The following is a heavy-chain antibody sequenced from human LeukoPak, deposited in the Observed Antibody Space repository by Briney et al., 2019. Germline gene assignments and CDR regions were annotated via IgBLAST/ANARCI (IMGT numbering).Heavy chain of an antibody. CDR3: ARDLFVGYGDYAYYYYYMDV. CDR2: INPSGGST. CDR1: GYTFTSYY. D-gene: IGHD4-17*01. V-gene: IGHV1-46*01. J-gene: IGHJ6*03. Sequence: ASVKVSCKASGYTFTSYYMHWVRQAPGQGLEWMGIINPSGGSTSYAQKFQGRVTMTRDMSTSTVYMELSSLRSEDTAVYYCARDLFVGYGDYAYYYYYMDVWGKGTTVTVSS.